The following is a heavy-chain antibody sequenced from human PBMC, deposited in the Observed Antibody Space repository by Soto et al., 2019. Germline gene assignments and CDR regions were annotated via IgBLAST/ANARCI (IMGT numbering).Heavy chain of an antibody. V-gene: IGHV4-59*01. D-gene: IGHD2-15*01. Sequence: PGTLSLTCTVSGASIITYDWSWIREPPGKGLEWIGYIYYSGSTNQNPSLKSRVTISVDTTKNQFSLKLRTVTAADTAVYYCARIGGLEVRYPLECWGQGTTV. CDR1: GASIITYD. CDR2: IYYSGST. J-gene: IGHJ6*02. CDR3: ARIGGLEVRYPLEC.